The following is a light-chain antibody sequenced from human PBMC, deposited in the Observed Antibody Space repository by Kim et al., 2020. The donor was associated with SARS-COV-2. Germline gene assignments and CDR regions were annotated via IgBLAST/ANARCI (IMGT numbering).Light chain of an antibody. CDR2: LGS. V-gene: IGKV2-28*01. Sequence: DIVMTQSPLSLPVTPGEPASISCRSSQSLLHSNGYNYLDWYLQKPGQSPQLLIYLGSNRASGVPGRFSGSGSGTDFTLKIRKVEAEDVGVYYCMQALQTPRTFGQGTKLEI. J-gene: IGKJ2*01. CDR1: QSLLHSNGYNY. CDR3: MQALQTPRT.